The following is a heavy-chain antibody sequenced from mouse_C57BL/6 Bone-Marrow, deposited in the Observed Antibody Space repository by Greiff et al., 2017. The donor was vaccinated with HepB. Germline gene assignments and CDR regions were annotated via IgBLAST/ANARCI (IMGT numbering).Heavy chain of an antibody. V-gene: IGHV5-6*01. CDR1: GFTFSSYG. D-gene: IGHD1-1*01. Sequence: EVMLVESGGDLVKPGGSLKLSCAASGFTFSSYGMSWVRQTPDKRLEWVATISSGGSYTYYPDSVKGRFTISRDNAKNTLYLQMSSLKSEDTAMYYCARVNYYGSSYAYFDYWGQGTTLTVSS. CDR2: ISSGGSYT. CDR3: ARVNYYGSSYAYFDY. J-gene: IGHJ2*01.